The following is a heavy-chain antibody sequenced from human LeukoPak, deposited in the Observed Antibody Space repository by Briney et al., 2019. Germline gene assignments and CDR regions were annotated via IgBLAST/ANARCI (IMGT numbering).Heavy chain of an antibody. CDR3: ATDRGWRTSGYYLYYFEY. V-gene: IGHV3-23*01. D-gene: IGHD3-3*01. Sequence: GGSLRLSCAASGFTFTSYSMNWVRQAPGKGLEWVSTISGGGGSTYYADSVKGRFTISRDNSKNTLYLQVNSLRAEDTAVYYCATDRGWRTSGYYLYYFEYWGQGTLVTYSS. J-gene: IGHJ4*02. CDR1: GFTFTSYS. CDR2: ISGGGGST.